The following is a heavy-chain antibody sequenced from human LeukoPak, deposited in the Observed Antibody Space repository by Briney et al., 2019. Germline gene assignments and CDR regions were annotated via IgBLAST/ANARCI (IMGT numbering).Heavy chain of an antibody. Sequence: PSETLSLTCAVYGGSFSGYYWSWIRQPPGKGLEWIGEINHSGSTNYNPSLKSRVTISVDTSKNQFSLKLRSVTAADTAVYYCARAKRYCSSTSCSLSYYYYYMDVWGKGTTVTVSS. CDR3: ARAKRYCSSTSCSLSYYYYYMDV. V-gene: IGHV4-34*01. D-gene: IGHD2-2*01. J-gene: IGHJ6*03. CDR2: INHSGST. CDR1: GGSFSGYY.